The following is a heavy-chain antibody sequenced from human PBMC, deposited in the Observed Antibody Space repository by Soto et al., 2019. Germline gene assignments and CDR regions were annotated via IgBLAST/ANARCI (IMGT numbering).Heavy chain of an antibody. CDR1: GFTFSGFD. Sequence: GGSLRLSCDGSGFTFSGFDMHWVLQPTVKGPEWVSTIGSGGSTYYADSVKGRFTISRDNSKNTLYLQMNSLRAEDTAVYYCAKDRQPIAARPYFDYWGQGTLVTVSS. V-gene: IGHV3-23*01. D-gene: IGHD6-6*01. J-gene: IGHJ4*02. CDR3: AKDRQPIAARPYFDY. CDR2: IGSGGST.